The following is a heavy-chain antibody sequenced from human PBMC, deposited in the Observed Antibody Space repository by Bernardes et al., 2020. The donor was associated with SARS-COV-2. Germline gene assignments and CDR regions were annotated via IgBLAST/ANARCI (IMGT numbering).Heavy chain of an antibody. CDR2: ISGSGGST. CDR3: AGTGGWYKGGFDY. V-gene: IGHV3-23*01. CDR1: GFTFSSYA. J-gene: IGHJ4*02. D-gene: IGHD6-19*01. Sequence: GGSLRLSCAASGFTFSSYAMSWVRQAPGKGLEWVSAISGSGGSTYYADSVKGRFTISRDNSKNTLYLQMNSLRAEDTAVYYCAGTGGWYKGGFDYWGQGTLVTVSS.